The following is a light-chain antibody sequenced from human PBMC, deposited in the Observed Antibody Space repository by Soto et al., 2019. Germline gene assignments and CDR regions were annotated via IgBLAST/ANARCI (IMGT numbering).Light chain of an antibody. J-gene: IGLJ2*01. CDR1: SSDVGGYNY. Sequence: QSALTQPASVSGSPGQSITISCTGTSSDVGGYNYVSWYQHHPGKAPKLMIYDVTNRPSGVSNRFSGSKSGTTASLTISGLQAEDEADYYCSSYTSSVTLVFGGGTKLTVL. CDR3: SSYTSSVTLV. V-gene: IGLV2-14*03. CDR2: DVT.